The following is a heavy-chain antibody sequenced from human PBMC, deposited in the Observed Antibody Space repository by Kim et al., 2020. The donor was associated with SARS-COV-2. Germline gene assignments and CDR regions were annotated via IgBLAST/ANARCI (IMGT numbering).Heavy chain of an antibody. CDR3: ARFEKGEMATGAVY. CDR1: GYSFTSYW. Sequence: GESLKISCKGSGYSFTSYWISWVRQMPGKGLEWMGRIDPSDSYTNYSPSFQGHVTISADKSISTAYLQWSSLKASDTARYYCARFEKGEMATGAVYWGQGTLVTVSS. CDR2: IDPSDSYT. J-gene: IGHJ4*02. D-gene: IGHD3-16*01. V-gene: IGHV5-10-1*01.